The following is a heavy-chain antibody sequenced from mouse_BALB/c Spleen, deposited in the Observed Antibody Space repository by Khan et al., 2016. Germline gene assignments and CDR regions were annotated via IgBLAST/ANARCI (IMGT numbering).Heavy chain of an antibody. CDR1: GCTFSGFW. CDR2: INSDGSAI. CDR3: LRWGGWNFDV. J-gene: IGHJ1*01. V-gene: IGHV11-2*02. Sequence: EVQLLETGGGLVQPGGSRGLSCEGSGCTFSGFWMSWVRQTPGKTLEWIGDINSDGSAINYAQSIKDRFTIFRDNDKNTLYLQMNNVRSEDTATYFCLRWGGWNFDVWGAGTTVTVSS.